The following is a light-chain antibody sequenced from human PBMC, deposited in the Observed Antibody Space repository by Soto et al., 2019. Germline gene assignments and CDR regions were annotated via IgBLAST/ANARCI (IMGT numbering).Light chain of an antibody. V-gene: IGKV1-5*01. J-gene: IGKJ1*01. CDR1: QSISSW. CDR2: DAS. Sequence: IRMSQSPSSLSASVGDRVTITCRASQSISSWLAWYQHKPGKAPKLLIYDASNLDSGVPSRFSGSGSGTEFSLTISNLQPDDCATYYCQQYENYWTFGQGTKV. CDR3: QQYENYWT.